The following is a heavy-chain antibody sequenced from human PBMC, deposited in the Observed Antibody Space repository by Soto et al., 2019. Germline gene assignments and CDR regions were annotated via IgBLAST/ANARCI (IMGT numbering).Heavy chain of an antibody. J-gene: IGHJ4*02. D-gene: IGHD5-18*01. CDR1: GGTFSSYA. CDR3: AIEWEDSGYSRELDY. CDR2: IIPIFGTA. V-gene: IGHV1-69*01. Sequence: QEQLVQSGAEVKKPGSSVKVSCKASGGTFSSYAISWVRQAPGQGLEWMGGIIPIFGTANYAQKFQARGTVTADESTITAYRELSSLRSEDTAVYYCAIEWEDSGYSRELDYWGQGTLVTVSS.